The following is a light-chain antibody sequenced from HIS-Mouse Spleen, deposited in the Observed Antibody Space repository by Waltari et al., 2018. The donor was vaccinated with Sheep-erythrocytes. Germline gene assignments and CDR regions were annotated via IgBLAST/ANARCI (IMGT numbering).Light chain of an antibody. V-gene: IGLV1-44*01. CDR1: SSNIGSNT. CDR3: AAWDDSLNGPV. Sequence: QSVLTQPPSASGTPGQRVTISCSGSSSNIGSNTVNWYQQLPGTAPKLLIYSNKPRPSGVPDRFSGSKSGTSASPSISGLQSEDEADYYCAAWDDSLNGPVFGGGTKLTVL. CDR2: SNK. J-gene: IGLJ3*02.